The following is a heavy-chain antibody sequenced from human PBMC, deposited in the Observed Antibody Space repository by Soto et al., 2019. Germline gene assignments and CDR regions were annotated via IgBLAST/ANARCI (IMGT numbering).Heavy chain of an antibody. Sequence: EVQLVESGGGLVQPGRSLRLSCAASGFSFGDYGIPWVRQAPGKGLEWVSGISWNSGNVGYAHSVKGRFTVSRDSANNFLYLQMNSLRPEDTAMYYCAKASGIAVAGTSDSWGHGTLVTVSS. V-gene: IGHV3-9*01. CDR3: AKASGIAVAGTSDS. J-gene: IGHJ5*01. CDR2: ISWNSGNV. CDR1: GFSFGDYG. D-gene: IGHD6-19*01.